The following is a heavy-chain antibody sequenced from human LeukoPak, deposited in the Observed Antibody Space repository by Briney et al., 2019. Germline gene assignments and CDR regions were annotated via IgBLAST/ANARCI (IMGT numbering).Heavy chain of an antibody. D-gene: IGHD5-24*01. CDR1: GYTFDNYG. CDR3: ARDFGMFTISHGDAFDI. J-gene: IGHJ3*02. CDR2: ISPYDGNT. V-gene: IGHV1-18*01. Sequence: ASVKVSCKASGYTFDNYGISWVRQAPGQGLEWMGWISPYDGNTNYANKLQGRVTMTTDASTSTAFMELRSLTSDDTAVYFCARDFGMFTISHGDAFDIWGQGTVVTVSS.